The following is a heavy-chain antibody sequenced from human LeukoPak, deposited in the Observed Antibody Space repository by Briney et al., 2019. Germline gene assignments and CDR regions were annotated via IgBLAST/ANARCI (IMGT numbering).Heavy chain of an antibody. D-gene: IGHD3-22*01. J-gene: IGHJ4*02. Sequence: GGSLRLSCAASKFTFSTYDMHWVREAPGKGLEWGAVISYDGSSKYYADSVKGRFTISRDNSKNTLYVRMNSLRTEDTAIYYCAKGPDSSGYYSLDYWGQGTLVTVSS. CDR1: KFTFSTYD. CDR3: AKGPDSSGYYSLDY. V-gene: IGHV3-30*18. CDR2: ISYDGSSK.